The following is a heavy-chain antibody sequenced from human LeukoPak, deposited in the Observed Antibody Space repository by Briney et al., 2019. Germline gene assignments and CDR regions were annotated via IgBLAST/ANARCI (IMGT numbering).Heavy chain of an antibody. CDR2: IYYSGST. D-gene: IGHD1-26*01. Sequence: SETLSLTCTVSGGSISSYYWSWIRQPPGKGLEWIGYIYYSGSTNYNPSLKSRVTISVDTSKNQFSPKLSSVTAADTAVYYCARVGVGATRQRYYYYYGMDVWGQGTTVTVSS. J-gene: IGHJ6*02. CDR1: GGSISSYY. CDR3: ARVGVGATRQRYYYYYGMDV. V-gene: IGHV4-59*01.